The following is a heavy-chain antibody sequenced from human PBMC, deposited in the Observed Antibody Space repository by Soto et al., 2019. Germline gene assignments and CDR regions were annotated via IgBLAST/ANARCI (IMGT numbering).Heavy chain of an antibody. CDR1: GDPIRSYY. Sequence: QVQLQESGPGLLKPSETLSLTCSVSGDPIRSYYLSWVRQAPGKGLEWIAYIAYTGITGYNPSLRSRVTISGDTSQNLFSLKMTSVTAADTAVYYCAREGFSGYEALDYWGQGILVTVSS. D-gene: IGHD5-12*01. CDR3: AREGFSGYEALDY. J-gene: IGHJ4*02. V-gene: IGHV4-59*01. CDR2: IAYTGIT.